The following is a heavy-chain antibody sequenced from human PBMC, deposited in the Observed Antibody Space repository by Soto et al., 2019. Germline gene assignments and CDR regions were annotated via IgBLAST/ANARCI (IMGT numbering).Heavy chain of an antibody. CDR2: IYYSGST. CDR1: GGSISRCS. D-gene: IGHD2-2*01. CDR3: ARQGPASILNTWFDP. J-gene: IGHJ5*02. Sequence: SETISLTCTVPGGSISRCSWSSSRQPHGKGLEWIGYIYYSGSTNYNPSLKSRATISLDTSKNQFSLKLSSVTAADTAVYYCARQGPASILNTWFDPWGQGTLVTVS. V-gene: IGHV4-59*01.